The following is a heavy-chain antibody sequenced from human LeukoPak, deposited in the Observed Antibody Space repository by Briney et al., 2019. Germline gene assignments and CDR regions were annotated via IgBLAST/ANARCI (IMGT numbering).Heavy chain of an antibody. D-gene: IGHD2-2*01. Sequence: ASVKVSFKASGYTFTSYDINWVRQATGQGLEWMGWMNPNSGNTGYAQKFQGRVTMTRNTSISTAYMELSSPRSEDTAVYYCARGFRRVSCSSTSCYSTYPFYWGQGTLVTVSS. J-gene: IGHJ4*02. V-gene: IGHV1-8*01. CDR3: ARGFRRVSCSSTSCYSTYPFY. CDR2: MNPNSGNT. CDR1: GYTFTSYD.